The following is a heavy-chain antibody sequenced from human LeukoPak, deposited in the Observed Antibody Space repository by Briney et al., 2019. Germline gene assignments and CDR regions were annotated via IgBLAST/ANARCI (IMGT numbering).Heavy chain of an antibody. V-gene: IGHV3-48*01. Sequence: GGSLRLSCEASGVSFSASSMNWVRQAPGKGLEWIAYVSSSSSAIYYADSVRGRFIISRDNAKDSLHLQMNSLRAEDTAVYYCARENWDIVAVPMDVWGKGTTVTVSS. D-gene: IGHD5-12*01. CDR2: VSSSSSAI. CDR3: ARENWDIVAVPMDV. J-gene: IGHJ6*04. CDR1: GVSFSASS.